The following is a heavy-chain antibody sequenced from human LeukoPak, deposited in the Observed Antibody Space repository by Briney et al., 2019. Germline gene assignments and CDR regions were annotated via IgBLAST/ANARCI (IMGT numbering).Heavy chain of an antibody. V-gene: IGHV3-23*01. D-gene: IGHD2-21*02. CDR3: ARKVTEGY. Sequence: SGGSLRLSCTASEFTFSSYAMNWVRQAPGKGLEWVSAISGSGGTTFYADSVKGRFTVSRDNSKNTLYLQMNSLRAEDTAVYFCARKVTEGYWGQGTLVTVSS. J-gene: IGHJ4*02. CDR1: EFTFSSYA. CDR2: ISGSGGTT.